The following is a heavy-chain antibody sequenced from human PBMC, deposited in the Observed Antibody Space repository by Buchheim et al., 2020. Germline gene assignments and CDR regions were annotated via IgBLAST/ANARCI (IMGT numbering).Heavy chain of an antibody. D-gene: IGHD4-23*01. J-gene: IGHJ4*02. V-gene: IGHV3-30*18. CDR1: GFTFSSYG. CDR3: AKDYGGNSGANY. CDR2: ISYDGSNK. Sequence: QVQLVESGGGVVQPGRSLRLSCAASGFTFSSYGMHWVRQAPGKGLEWVAVISYDGSNKYYADSVKGRFTISRDNSKNTLYLQMNSLRAEDTAVYYCAKDYGGNSGANYWGQGTL.